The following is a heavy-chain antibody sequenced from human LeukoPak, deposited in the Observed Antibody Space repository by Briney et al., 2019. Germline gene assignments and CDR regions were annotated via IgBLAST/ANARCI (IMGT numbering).Heavy chain of an antibody. Sequence: SETLSLTCTVSAGSISSYYWSWIRQPPGKGLEWIGYIYYSGSTNYNPSLKSRVTMSIDTSKNQFSLKLTSVIAADTAVYYCARVTSKYYFGYWDQGTLVTVSS. CDR3: ARVTSKYYFGY. J-gene: IGHJ4*02. CDR1: AGSISSYY. V-gene: IGHV4-59*01. D-gene: IGHD1-20*01. CDR2: IYYSGST.